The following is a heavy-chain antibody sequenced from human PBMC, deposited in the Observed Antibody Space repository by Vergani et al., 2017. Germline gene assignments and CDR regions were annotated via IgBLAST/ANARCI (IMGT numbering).Heavy chain of an antibody. Sequence: QVQLQQWGAGLLKPSETLSLTCAVYGGSFSGYYWSWIRQPPGKGLDWIGEINHSGSTNYNPSLKSRVTISVDESRNLFSLRLNSVTAADTAVYYCATIGYRRWGYYFDYWGQGILVTVSS. V-gene: IGHV4-34*01. CDR2: INHSGST. CDR3: ATIGYRRWGYYFDY. CDR1: GGSFSGYY. D-gene: IGHD2-2*02. J-gene: IGHJ4*02.